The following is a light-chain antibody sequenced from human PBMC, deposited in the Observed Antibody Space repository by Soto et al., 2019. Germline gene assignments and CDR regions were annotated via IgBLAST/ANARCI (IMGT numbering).Light chain of an antibody. V-gene: IGKV3-11*01. J-gene: IGKJ1*01. Sequence: EIVLTQSPATLSAFPGDRVTLSCRASQALNTRLAWYQHKPGQAPRPLIYLTSNRAAGVPARFSAWGSETDFTLTISDVEPEDFAVYYCHQRQSWPRTFGQGTKVEIK. CDR1: QALNTR. CDR2: LTS. CDR3: HQRQSWPRT.